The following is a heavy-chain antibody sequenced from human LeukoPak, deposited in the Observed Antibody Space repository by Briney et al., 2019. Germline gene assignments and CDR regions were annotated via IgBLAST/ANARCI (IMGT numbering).Heavy chain of an antibody. CDR1: GYTFTRYY. D-gene: IGHD6-19*01. CDR3: AEQWLVRSDAFDI. V-gene: IGHV1-2*02. Sequence: ASVKVSCKASGYTFTRYYMHWVRQAPGQGLEWMGWINPNSGGTNYAQKFQGRVTMTRDTSISTAYMELSRLRSDDTAVYYCAEQWLVRSDAFDIWGQGTMVTVSS. J-gene: IGHJ3*02. CDR2: INPNSGGT.